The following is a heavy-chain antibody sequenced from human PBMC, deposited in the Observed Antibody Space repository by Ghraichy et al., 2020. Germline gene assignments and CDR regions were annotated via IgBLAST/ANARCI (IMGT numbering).Heavy chain of an antibody. CDR2: INPSGGST. CDR1: GYTFTSYY. V-gene: IGHV1-46*03. Sequence: ASVKVSCKASGYTFTSYYMHWVRQAPGQGLEWMGIINPSGGSTSYAQKFQGRVTMTRDTSTSTVYMELSSLRSEDTAVYYCARDPFGYDFWSGSGMDVWGQGTTVTVSS. D-gene: IGHD3-3*01. J-gene: IGHJ6*02. CDR3: ARDPFGYDFWSGSGMDV.